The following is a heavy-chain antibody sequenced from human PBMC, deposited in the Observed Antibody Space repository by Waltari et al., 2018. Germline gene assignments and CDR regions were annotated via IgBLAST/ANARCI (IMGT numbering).Heavy chain of an antibody. CDR3: ARLSTLLHYYDSSGPPQIFDY. V-gene: IGHV4-38-2*01. D-gene: IGHD3-22*01. Sequence: QVQLQESGPGLVKPSETLSLTCAVSGYSISSGYYWGWIRQPPGTGLEWIGSIYHSGITYYNPSLKSRVTISADKSISTAYLQWSSLKASDTAMYYCARLSTLLHYYDSSGPPQIFDYWGQGTLVTVSS. J-gene: IGHJ4*02. CDR2: IYHSGIT. CDR1: GYSISSGYY.